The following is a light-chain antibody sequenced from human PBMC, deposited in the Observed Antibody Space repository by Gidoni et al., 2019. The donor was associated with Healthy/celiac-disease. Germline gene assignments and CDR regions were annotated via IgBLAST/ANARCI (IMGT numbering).Light chain of an antibody. CDR2: AAS. V-gene: IGKV3-11*01. CDR1: QSVRSY. J-gene: IGKJ3*01. Sequence: ELVLTQSPATLSLSPGERATLCCRASQSVRSYFACYQQKPGQAPRLRIYAASNRATGIPARFSGSGSGTDFTLTISSLEPEDFAVYYCQQCSNWPPTFGPGTKVEIK. CDR3: QQCSNWPPT.